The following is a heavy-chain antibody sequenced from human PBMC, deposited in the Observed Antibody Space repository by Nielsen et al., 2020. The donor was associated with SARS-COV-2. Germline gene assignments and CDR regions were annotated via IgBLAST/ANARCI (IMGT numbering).Heavy chain of an antibody. CDR3: GRGDILTGYIDY. CDR1: GFTFSSYG. J-gene: IGHJ4*02. D-gene: IGHD3-9*01. Sequence: GESLKISCAASGFTFSSYGMHWVRQAPGKGLEWVAVIWYDGSNKYYADSVKGRFTISRDNSKNTLYLQMNSLRAEDTAVYYCGRGDILTGYIDYWGQGTLVTVSS. V-gene: IGHV3-33*08. CDR2: IWYDGSNK.